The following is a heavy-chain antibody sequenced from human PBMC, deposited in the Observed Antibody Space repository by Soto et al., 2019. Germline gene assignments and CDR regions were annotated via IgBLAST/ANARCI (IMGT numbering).Heavy chain of an antibody. CDR1: GFNFDNYA. V-gene: IGHV3-30*18. CDR3: LKARVGGTFYTPLAF. D-gene: IGHD1-7*01. CDR2: ITYDGSFQ. J-gene: IGHJ4*02. Sequence: WGSLRVHCQSSGFNFDNYAMHWVRQAPGKGLEWVAVITYDGSFQYYADSVKGRFTISRDNSKNTLSLHLNTLKPEDTAVYHCLKARVGGTFYTPLAFWGQGTMVTVSS.